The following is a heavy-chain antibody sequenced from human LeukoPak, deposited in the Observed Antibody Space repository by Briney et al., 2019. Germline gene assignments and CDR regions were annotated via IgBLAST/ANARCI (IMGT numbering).Heavy chain of an antibody. CDR1: GYSFTNYW. V-gene: IGHV5-51*01. CDR2: MYPGDSDT. D-gene: IGHD3-10*01. Sequence: VESLKISCQGSGYSFTNYWIGWVRPMPGKGLEWMGIMYPGDSDTRYSPSFQGQITISADKSISTTYLQWSSLKASDTAMYYCAASTYGSGSYVGFDSWGQGTLVSVSS. CDR3: AASTYGSGSYVGFDS. J-gene: IGHJ4*02.